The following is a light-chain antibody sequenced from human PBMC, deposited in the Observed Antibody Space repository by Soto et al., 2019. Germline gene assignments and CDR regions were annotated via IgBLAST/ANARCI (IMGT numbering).Light chain of an antibody. CDR1: SSDTEDYNY. CDR2: EVS. Sequence: QSALTQPASVSGSPGQSITISCTGTSSDTEDYNYVSWYQHHPGKAPKFMIYEVSNRPSGVPNRFSGSQSGNTASQTSSGLQAEDEADYYCSAYTGSNSSVFGTGTKVTVL. J-gene: IGLJ1*01. V-gene: IGLV2-14*01. CDR3: SAYTGSNSSV.